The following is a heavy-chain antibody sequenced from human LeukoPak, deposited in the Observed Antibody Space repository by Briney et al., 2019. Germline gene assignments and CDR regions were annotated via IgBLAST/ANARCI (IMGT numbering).Heavy chain of an antibody. V-gene: IGHV4-39*07. J-gene: IGHJ4*02. CDR2: IYYSGST. CDR1: GGSISSSSYY. D-gene: IGHD1-26*01. CDR3: ARRGGSHPYYFDY. Sequence: PSETLSLTCTVSGGSISSSSYYWGWIRQPPGKGLEWIGSIYYSGSTYYNPSLKSRVTISVDTSKNQFSLKLSSVTAADTAVYYCARRGGSHPYYFDYWGQGTLVTVSS.